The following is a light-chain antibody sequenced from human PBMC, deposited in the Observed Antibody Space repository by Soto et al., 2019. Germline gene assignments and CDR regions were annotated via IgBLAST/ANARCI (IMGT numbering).Light chain of an antibody. V-gene: IGKV4-1*01. CDR2: WAS. CDR1: QSVLYSSNNKNY. CDR3: QQYFRPWT. J-gene: IGKJ1*01. Sequence: DIVMTQSPDSLAVSLGERATINCKSSQSVLYSSNNKNYLAWYQQKPGQPPKLLIYWASTRESGVPDRFSGSGYGTDFTLTIRSLQAEDVAVYYCQQYFRPWTVGQGTKVEIK.